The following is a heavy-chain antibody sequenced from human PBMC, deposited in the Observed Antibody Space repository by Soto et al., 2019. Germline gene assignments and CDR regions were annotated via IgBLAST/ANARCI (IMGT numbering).Heavy chain of an antibody. V-gene: IGHV5-51*01. CDR3: ARHKGY. CDR2: DYPGDSQT. CDR1: GYTFTDAW. Sequence: GESLKIFCKASGYTFTDAWIGWGRAMPGKGVGRVGIDYPGDSQTRNNPSFQGQITISADKSITTASLQWTSLKASDSAMYYCARHKGYWGQGTQVTVSS. J-gene: IGHJ4*02.